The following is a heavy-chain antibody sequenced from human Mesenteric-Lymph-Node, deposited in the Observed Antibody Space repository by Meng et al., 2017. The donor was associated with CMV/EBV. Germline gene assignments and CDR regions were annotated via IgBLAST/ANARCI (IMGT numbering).Heavy chain of an antibody. CDR1: GFTFSNAW. CDR2: IKSKTDGGTT. D-gene: IGHD3-9*01. Sequence: GESLKISCAASGFTFSNAWMSWVRQAPGKGLEWVGRIKSKTDGGTTDYAAPVKGRFTISRDDSKNTLYLQMNSLKTEDTAVYYCTTDEGGYYFEWFDPWGQGTLVTVSS. J-gene: IGHJ5*02. V-gene: IGHV3-15*01. CDR3: TTDEGGYYFEWFDP.